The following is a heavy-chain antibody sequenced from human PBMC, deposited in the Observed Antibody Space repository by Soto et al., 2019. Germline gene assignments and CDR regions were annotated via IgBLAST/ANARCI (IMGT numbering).Heavy chain of an antibody. D-gene: IGHD5-12*01. CDR1: GGTFSSYT. CDR3: ARGGDGYNQAYKYYFDY. V-gene: IGHV1-69*06. J-gene: IGHJ4*02. CDR2: VIPMFGTT. Sequence: QGQLVQSGAEVKKPGSSVKVSCRASGGTFSSYTISWVRQAPGQGLEWMGGVIPMFGTTRYAQKFQGGVTITADKSTNTAYMELSSLRSEDTAVYYCARGGDGYNQAYKYYFDYWGQGTLVTVSS.